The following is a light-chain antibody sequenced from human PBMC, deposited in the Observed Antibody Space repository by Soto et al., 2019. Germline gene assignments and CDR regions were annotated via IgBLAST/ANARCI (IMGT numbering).Light chain of an antibody. CDR2: SNS. V-gene: IGLV1-44*01. J-gene: IGLJ1*01. CDR3: SVWDDCLYV. Sequence: QSVLTQPPSASGTPGQRGTISCFGSSSNIGRNTVNWYQQLPGTAPKLLIYSNSQRPSGVPVLFSGSKSGTAASLAIGGLQSEDEADYYCSVWDDCLYVFGTGTKLTVL. CDR1: SSNIGRNT.